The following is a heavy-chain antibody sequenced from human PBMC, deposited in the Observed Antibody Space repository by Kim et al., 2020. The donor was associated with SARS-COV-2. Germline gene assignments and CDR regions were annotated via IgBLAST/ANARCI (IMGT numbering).Heavy chain of an antibody. V-gene: IGHV3-30*18. CDR2: ISYDGSNK. CDR1: GFTFSSYG. CDR3: AKDGGSYYDY. D-gene: IGHD3-10*01. J-gene: IGHJ4*02. Sequence: GGSLRLSCAASGFTFSSYGMHWVRQAPGKGLEWVAVISYDGSNKYYADSVKGRFTISRDNSKNTLYLQMNSLRAEDTTVYYCAKDGGSYYDYWGQGTLVTVSS.